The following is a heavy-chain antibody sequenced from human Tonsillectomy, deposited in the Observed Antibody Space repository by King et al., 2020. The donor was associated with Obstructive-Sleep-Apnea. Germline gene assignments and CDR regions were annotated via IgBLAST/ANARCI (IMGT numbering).Heavy chain of an antibody. V-gene: IGHV3-74*01. CDR3: ARERGYYVSGTYYNAFDY. D-gene: IGHD3-10*01. J-gene: IGHJ4*02. CDR2: IYADGKTT. CDR1: GFSFSTFW. Sequence: VKLVESGGGLVQPGGSLRLSCAASGFSFSTFWMHWVRQAPGKGLEWVSLIYADGKTTTYADSVKGRFTISRDNAKNTLYLQMNSLRAEDTAVYYCARERGYYVSGTYYNAFDYWGQGTLVTVSS.